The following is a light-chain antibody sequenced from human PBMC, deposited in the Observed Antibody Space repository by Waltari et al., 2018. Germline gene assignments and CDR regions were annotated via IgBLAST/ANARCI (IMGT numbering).Light chain of an antibody. J-gene: IGKJ1*01. Sequence: DIQMTQSPSTLSASIGDRVTITCRASPSLSNWLAWYQQKPGKAPKLLIYGASSLESGGPSRFSGSGSGTEFTLTISSLQPDDFAVYHCLQYSHWPPWTFGQGTKVEIK. CDR2: GAS. CDR3: LQYSHWPPWT. V-gene: IGKV1-5*01. CDR1: PSLSNW.